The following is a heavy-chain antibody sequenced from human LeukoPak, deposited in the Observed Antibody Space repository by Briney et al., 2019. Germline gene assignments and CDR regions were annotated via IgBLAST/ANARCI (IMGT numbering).Heavy chain of an antibody. CDR3: ARGSPLAVAGRSSFDY. V-gene: IGHV3-74*01. J-gene: IGHJ4*02. CDR1: GFTFSSYW. D-gene: IGHD6-19*01. CDR2: INSDESST. Sequence: GGSLRLSCAASGFTFSSYWMHWVRQAPGKGLVWVSRINSDESSTSYADSVKGRFTISRDNAKNTLYLQMNSLRAEDTAVYYCARGSPLAVAGRSSFDYWGQGTLVTVSS.